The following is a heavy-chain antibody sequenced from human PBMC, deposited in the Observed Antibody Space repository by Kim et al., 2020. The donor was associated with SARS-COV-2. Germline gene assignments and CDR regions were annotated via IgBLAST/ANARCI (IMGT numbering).Heavy chain of an antibody. J-gene: IGHJ6*02. Sequence: GGSLRLSCTASGFTFGAYAMSWVRQAPGKGLEWVGFIRSKAYGGTTEYAASVKGRFTISRDDSKSIAYLQMNSLKTEDTAVYYCTRDSSFHYYYYGMHVWGQGTTVTVSS. CDR1: GFTFGAYA. V-gene: IGHV3-49*04. CDR2: IRSKAYGGTT. D-gene: IGHD6-6*01. CDR3: TRDSSFHYYYYGMHV.